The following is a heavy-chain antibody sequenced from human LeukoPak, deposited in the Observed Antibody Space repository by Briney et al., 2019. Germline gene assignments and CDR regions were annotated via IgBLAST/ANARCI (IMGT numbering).Heavy chain of an antibody. CDR3: ARDAFYI. CDR2: INHSGST. V-gene: IGHV4-34*01. CDR1: GGSFSGYY. Sequence: PSETLSLTCAVYGGSFSGYYWNWIRQPPGKGLEWIGEINHSGSTNYNPSLKSRVTISVDTSKNQFSLKLSSVTAADTAVYYCARDAFYIWGQGTMVTISS. J-gene: IGHJ3*02.